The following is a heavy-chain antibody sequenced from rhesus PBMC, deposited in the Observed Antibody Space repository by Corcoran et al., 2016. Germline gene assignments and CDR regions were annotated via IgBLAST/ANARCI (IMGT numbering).Heavy chain of an antibody. CDR1: GASISDGYD. CDR3: ARLLATGPVF. D-gene: IGHD6S26*01. J-gene: IGHJ4*01. CDR2: LYGRSGRT. V-gene: IGHV4-76*01. Sequence: QVQLQESGPGLVKSSETLSLTCAVSGASISDGYDWSWIRQSPGKGPEWVGCLYGRSGRTTYHPALKNRVPITKDPTKHQFSLGLTAVPAADTAVYYCARLLATGPVFWGQGFLVTVSS.